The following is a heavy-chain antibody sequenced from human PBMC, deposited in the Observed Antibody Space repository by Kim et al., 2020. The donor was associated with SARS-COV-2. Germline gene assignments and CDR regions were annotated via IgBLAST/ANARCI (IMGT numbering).Heavy chain of an antibody. Sequence: GGSLRLSCAASGFTFSSYGMHWVRQAPGKGLEWVAVISYDGSNKYYADSVKGRFTISRDNSKNTLYLQMNSLRAEDTAVYYCAKDFVGSSWGVYFQHWGQGTLVTVSS. D-gene: IGHD6-13*01. CDR2: ISYDGSNK. CDR1: GFTFSSYG. V-gene: IGHV3-30*18. CDR3: AKDFVGSSWGVYFQH. J-gene: IGHJ1*01.